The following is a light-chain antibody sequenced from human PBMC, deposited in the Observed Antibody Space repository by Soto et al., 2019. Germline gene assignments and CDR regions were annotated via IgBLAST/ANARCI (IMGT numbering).Light chain of an antibody. Sequence: VLTQSPATLSLSPGERATLSCRASQTVSSFLAWYQQKPGQAPRLLIHDSSDRATGIPARFSGSGSGTDFALTISSLEPEDVAVYYCQQRSNWPLTFGGGPRVEI. CDR3: QQRSNWPLT. V-gene: IGKV3-11*01. J-gene: IGKJ4*01. CDR1: QTVSSF. CDR2: DSS.